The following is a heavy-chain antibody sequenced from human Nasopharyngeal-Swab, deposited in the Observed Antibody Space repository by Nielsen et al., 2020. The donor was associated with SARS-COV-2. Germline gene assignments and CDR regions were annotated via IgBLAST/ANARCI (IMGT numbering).Heavy chain of an antibody. CDR3: ATEWAYLRNSGSFRYLGY. D-gene: IGHD1-26*01. CDR2: FDPEDGET. J-gene: IGHJ4*02. Sequence: ASVQVSCKVSGYTLTELSMHWVRQAPGKGLEWMGGFDPEDGETIYAQKFQGRVTVTEDTSTDTAYMELSSLRSEDTAVYYCATEWAYLRNSGSFRYLGYWGQGTLVTVSS. CDR1: GYTLTELS. V-gene: IGHV1-24*01.